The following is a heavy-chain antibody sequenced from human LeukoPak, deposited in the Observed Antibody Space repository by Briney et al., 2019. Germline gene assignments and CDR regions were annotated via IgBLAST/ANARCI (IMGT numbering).Heavy chain of an antibody. CDR2: INHSGST. CDR3: ARDPQFVAARFNWFDP. J-gene: IGHJ5*02. CDR1: GGSFSGYY. V-gene: IGHV4-34*01. D-gene: IGHD5-18*01. Sequence: NPSETLSLTCAVYGGSFSGYYWSWIRQPPGKGLEWIGEINHSGSTNYNPSLKSRVTISVDTSKNQFSLKLSSVAAADTAVYYCARDPQFVAARFNWFDPGAREPWSPSPQ.